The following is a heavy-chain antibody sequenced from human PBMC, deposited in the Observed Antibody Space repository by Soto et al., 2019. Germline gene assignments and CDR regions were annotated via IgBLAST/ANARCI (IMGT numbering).Heavy chain of an antibody. V-gene: IGHV5-10-1*01. J-gene: IGHJ6*02. CDR2: IDPSDSYT. CDR3: AKGFWSGRLYYGLDV. CDR1: GYSFTTYW. D-gene: IGHD3-3*01. Sequence: GESLKISCKGSGYSFTTYWISWVRQMPGKGLEWMGRIDPSDSYTNYSPSFQGHVTISADKSISTAYLQWSSLKASDTAVYYCAKGFWSGRLYYGLDVWGQGTKVTVSS.